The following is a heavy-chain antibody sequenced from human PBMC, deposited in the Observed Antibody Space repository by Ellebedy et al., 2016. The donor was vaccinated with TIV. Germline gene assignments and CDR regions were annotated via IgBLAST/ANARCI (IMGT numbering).Heavy chain of an antibody. V-gene: IGHV4-59*01. CDR1: GGSISSYY. Sequence: MPSETLSLTCTVSGGSISSYYWSWIRQPPGKGLEWIGYIYYSGSTNYNPSLKSRVTISVDTSKNQFSLKLSSVTAADTAVYYCASLTWRSSSSWYGNWFDPWGQGTLVTVSS. CDR3: ASLTWRSSSSWYGNWFDP. CDR2: IYYSGST. J-gene: IGHJ5*02. D-gene: IGHD6-13*01.